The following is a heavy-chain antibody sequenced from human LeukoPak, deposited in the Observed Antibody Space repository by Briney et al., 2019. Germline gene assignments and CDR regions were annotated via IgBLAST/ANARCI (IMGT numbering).Heavy chain of an antibody. V-gene: IGHV3-48*03. D-gene: IGHD6-19*01. CDR3: ARGDGSSGWYLDY. CDR2: ITVSGSTK. CDR1: GFTFSSFE. J-gene: IGHJ4*02. Sequence: GGSLRLSCAVSGFTFSSFEMNWVRQAPGKGLEWVSYITVSGSTKYYADSVKGRFTISRDNAKNSLYLQMNSLRAEDTAVYYCARGDGSSGWYLDYWGQETLVTVSS.